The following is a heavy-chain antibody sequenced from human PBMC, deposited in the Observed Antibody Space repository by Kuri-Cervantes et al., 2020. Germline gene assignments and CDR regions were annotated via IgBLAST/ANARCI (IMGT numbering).Heavy chain of an antibody. D-gene: IGHD2-2*01. CDR1: GYTFTGYY. J-gene: IGHJ3*02. CDR2: INPNSGNT. Sequence: ASVKVSCKASGYTFTGYYMHWVRQAPGQGLEWMGWINPNSGNTNYAQKFQGRVTMTRDTSISTAYMELSRLRSDDTAVYYCARVCSTSCSDAFDIWGQGTMDTVSS. V-gene: IGHV1-2*02. CDR3: ARVCSTSCSDAFDI.